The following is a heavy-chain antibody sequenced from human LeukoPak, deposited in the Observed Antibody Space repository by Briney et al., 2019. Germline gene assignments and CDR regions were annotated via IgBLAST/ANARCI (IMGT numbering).Heavy chain of an antibody. CDR2: ISWNSGSI. V-gene: IGHV3-9*01. Sequence: GGSLRLSCAASGFTFDDYAMHWVRQAPGKGLEWVSGISWNSGSIGYADSVKGRFTISRDNAKNSLYLQMNSLRAEDTALYYCAKEVAAAGARYYFDYWGQGTLVTVSS. CDR3: AKEVAAAGARYYFDY. D-gene: IGHD6-13*01. J-gene: IGHJ4*02. CDR1: GFTFDDYA.